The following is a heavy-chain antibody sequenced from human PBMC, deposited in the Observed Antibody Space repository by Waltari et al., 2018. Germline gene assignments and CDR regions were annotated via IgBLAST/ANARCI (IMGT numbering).Heavy chain of an antibody. Sequence: VQLVESGGGVVQPGRSLRLSCAASGFTFSSDWMSWVRQAPGKGLVWVANIKQDGSEKYYVDSVKGRFTISRDNAKNSLYLQMNSLRAEDTAVYYCARGKGWELLYFDYWGQGTLVTVSS. V-gene: IGHV3-7*01. CDR2: IKQDGSEK. J-gene: IGHJ4*02. CDR3: ARGKGWELLYFDY. CDR1: GFTFSSDW. D-gene: IGHD1-26*01.